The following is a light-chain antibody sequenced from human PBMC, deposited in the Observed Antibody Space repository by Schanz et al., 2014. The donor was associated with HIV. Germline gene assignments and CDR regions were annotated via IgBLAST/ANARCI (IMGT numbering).Light chain of an antibody. Sequence: QSALTQPASVSGSPGQSITISCTGTNSDVGGYDYVSWYQQHPGKAPKLIIYDVNYRPSGSSNRFSGSKSGSTASLAIFGLQAEDEADYYCSSYTTNGTWWFGGGTKVTVL. V-gene: IGLV2-14*01. CDR2: DVN. CDR3: SSYTTNGTWW. CDR1: NSDVGGYDY. J-gene: IGLJ3*02.